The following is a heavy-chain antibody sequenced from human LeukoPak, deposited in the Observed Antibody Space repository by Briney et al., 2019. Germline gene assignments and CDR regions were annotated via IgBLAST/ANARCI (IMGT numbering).Heavy chain of an antibody. CDR3: AKGYSISY. CDR2: TYYRSKWYY. Sequence: SQTLSLTCAISGDTVSNNTTAWNWIRQSPSRGLEWLGRTYYRSKWYYEYAVSVRSRIIISPDTSKNQFSLQVNSVTPEDTAVYYCAKGYSISYWGQGTLVTVSS. D-gene: IGHD1-26*01. J-gene: IGHJ4*02. V-gene: IGHV6-1*01. CDR1: GDTVSNNTTA.